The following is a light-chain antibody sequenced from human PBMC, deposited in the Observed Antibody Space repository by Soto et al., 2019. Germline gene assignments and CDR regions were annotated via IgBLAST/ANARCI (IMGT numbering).Light chain of an antibody. Sequence: QAVLTQPPSMCAAPGQTVTISCSGSSSNIGKTYVSWYQQFPGTAPKLLIYDNNKRPSGIPDRFSGSKSGTSATLGITGLQTGDEADYYCGTWDSSLTAVVFGGGTKLTVL. J-gene: IGLJ2*01. V-gene: IGLV1-51*01. CDR3: GTWDSSLTAVV. CDR2: DNN. CDR1: SSNIGKTY.